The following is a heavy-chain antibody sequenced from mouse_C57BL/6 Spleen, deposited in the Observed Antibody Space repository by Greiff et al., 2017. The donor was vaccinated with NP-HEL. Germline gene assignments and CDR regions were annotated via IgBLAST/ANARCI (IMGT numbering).Heavy chain of an antibody. CDR2: IHPNSGST. J-gene: IGHJ3*01. V-gene: IGHV1-64*01. CDR1: GYTFTSYW. CDR3: EGGSPWFAY. Sequence: VQLQQSGAELVKPGASVKLSCKASGYTFTSYWMHWVKQRHGQGLEWIGMIHPNSGSTNYNEKFKSKAKLTVDKSSSTAYMQLSNLTSEYSAVYYCEGGSPWFAYWGPGALVTVAA.